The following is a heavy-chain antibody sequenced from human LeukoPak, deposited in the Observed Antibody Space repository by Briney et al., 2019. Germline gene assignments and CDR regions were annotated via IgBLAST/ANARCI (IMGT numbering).Heavy chain of an antibody. CDR1: GGSISSYY. Sequence: SETLSLTCTVSGGSISSYYWRWLRQPPGKGLEWIGYIYYSGSTNYNPSLTSRVSISVDTSKNQFSLKLRSVTAADTAVYYCARTAGSSSWTTWGQGTLVTVSS. J-gene: IGHJ5*02. D-gene: IGHD6-13*01. V-gene: IGHV4-59*01. CDR3: ARTAGSSSWTT. CDR2: IYYSGST.